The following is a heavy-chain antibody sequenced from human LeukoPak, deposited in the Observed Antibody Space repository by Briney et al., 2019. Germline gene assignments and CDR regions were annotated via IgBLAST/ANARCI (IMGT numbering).Heavy chain of an antibody. J-gene: IGHJ3*02. CDR1: GFTVSSNY. Sequence: PGGSLRLSCAASGFTVSSNYMSWVRQAPGKGLEWVSVISGSGDSTYYADSVKGRFTISRDNSKNTLYLQMNSLRAEDTAVYYCAKGGIVVVIAGDAFDIWGQGTMVTVSS. D-gene: IGHD2-15*01. CDR2: ISGSGDST. V-gene: IGHV3-23*01. CDR3: AKGGIVVVIAGDAFDI.